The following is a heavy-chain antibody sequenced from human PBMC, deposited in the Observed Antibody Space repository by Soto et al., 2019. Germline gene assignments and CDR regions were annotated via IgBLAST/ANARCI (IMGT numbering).Heavy chain of an antibody. D-gene: IGHD2-2*01. V-gene: IGHV3-30-3*01. CDR1: GFTLSSYA. CDR3: ARTGYCLSPTCYFDY. J-gene: IGHJ4*02. Sequence: QVQLVESGGGVVQPGRSLRLSCAASGFTLSSYAIHWVRQAPGKGLEWVAVISSDGSNKYYADSVKGRFTISRDNSKNTLYMQMNSLRAEDTAVYYCARTGYCLSPTCYFDYWGQGTLVTVSS. CDR2: ISSDGSNK.